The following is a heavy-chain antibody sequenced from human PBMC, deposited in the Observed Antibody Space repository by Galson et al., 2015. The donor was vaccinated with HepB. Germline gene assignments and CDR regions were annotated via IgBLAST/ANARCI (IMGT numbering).Heavy chain of an antibody. CDR3: AKGQQLVGFDP. D-gene: IGHD6-13*01. J-gene: IGHJ5*02. V-gene: IGHV3-21*04. CDR1: GFTFSSYS. Sequence: SLRLSCAASGFTFSSYSMNWVRQAPGKGLEWVSSISSSSSYIYYADSAKGRFTISRDNSKNTLYLQMNGLRADDTAVYYCAKGQQLVGFDPWGQGTLVTVSS. CDR2: ISSSSSYI.